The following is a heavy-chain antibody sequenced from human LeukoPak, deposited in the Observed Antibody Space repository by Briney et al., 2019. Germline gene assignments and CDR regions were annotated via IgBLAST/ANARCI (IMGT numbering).Heavy chain of an antibody. D-gene: IGHD3-10*01. Sequence: ASVKVSSKASGYTFTSYGISWARQAPGQGREGMGWISAYNGNTNYAQKLQGRVTMTTDTSTSTAYMELRSLRFDDTAVYYCASNSRFGELADGMDVWGKGTTVTVSS. V-gene: IGHV1-18*04. J-gene: IGHJ6*04. CDR2: ISAYNGNT. CDR3: ASNSRFGELADGMDV. CDR1: GYTFTSYG.